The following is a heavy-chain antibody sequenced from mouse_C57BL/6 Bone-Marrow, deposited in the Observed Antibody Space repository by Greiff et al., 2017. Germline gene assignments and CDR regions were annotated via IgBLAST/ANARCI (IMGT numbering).Heavy chain of an antibody. J-gene: IGHJ3*01. Sequence: QVQLKESGPGLVQPSQSLSITCTVSGFSLTSYGVHWVRQSPGKGLEWLGVIWRGGSTDYNAAFISRLSISKDNSKSQVFFKMNSLQADDTAIYYCARNGYGSSYDWFAYWGQGTLVTVSA. V-gene: IGHV2-2*01. CDR2: IWRGGST. CDR1: GFSLTSYG. CDR3: ARNGYGSSYDWFAY. D-gene: IGHD1-1*01.